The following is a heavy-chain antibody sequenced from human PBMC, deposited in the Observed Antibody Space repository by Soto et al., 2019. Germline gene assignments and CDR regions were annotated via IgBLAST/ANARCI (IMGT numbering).Heavy chain of an antibody. CDR2: ISYDGSNK. J-gene: IGHJ3*02. D-gene: IGHD3-22*01. CDR1: GFTFSSYA. V-gene: IGHV3-30-3*01. CDR3: ARDFDYYDIRGGGSDI. Sequence: QVQLVESGGGVVQPGRSLRLSCAASGFTFSSYAMHWVRQAPGKGLEWVAVISYDGSNKYYAVSVKGRFTISRDNSKKSMYLQMTSLRAVDTAVYDCARDFDYYDIRGGGSDIWGQGRMVTVSS.